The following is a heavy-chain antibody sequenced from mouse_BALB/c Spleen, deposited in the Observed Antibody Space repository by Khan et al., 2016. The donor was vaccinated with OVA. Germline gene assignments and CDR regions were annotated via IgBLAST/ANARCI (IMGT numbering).Heavy chain of an antibody. V-gene: IGHV1-9*01. CDR3: ERGNYYGSTSWFGY. CDR1: GYTFSSYW. J-gene: IGHJ3*01. D-gene: IGHD1-1*01. Sequence: VQLQESGAELMKPGASVKISCKATGYTFSSYWIEWVKQRPGHGLEWIGEILPGSNSSNYNERFKGKATITAATSSNTAYMQLSSLTSEDSASYYCERGNYYGSTSWFGYWGQGTLVTVSA. CDR2: ILPGSNSS.